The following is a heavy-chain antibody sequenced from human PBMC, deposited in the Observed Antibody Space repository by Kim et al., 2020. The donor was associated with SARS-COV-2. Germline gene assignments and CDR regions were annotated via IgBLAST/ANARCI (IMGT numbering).Heavy chain of an antibody. CDR3: ARSGIAAQRGMDV. Sequence: SETLSLTCTVSGGSISSSSYYWGWIRQPPGKGLEWIGSIYYSGSTYYNPSLKSRVTISVDTSKNQFSLKLSSVTAADTAVYYCARSGIAAQRGMDVWGQGTTVTVSS. V-gene: IGHV4-39*01. J-gene: IGHJ6*02. CDR1: GGSISSSSYY. CDR2: IYYSGST. D-gene: IGHD6-13*01.